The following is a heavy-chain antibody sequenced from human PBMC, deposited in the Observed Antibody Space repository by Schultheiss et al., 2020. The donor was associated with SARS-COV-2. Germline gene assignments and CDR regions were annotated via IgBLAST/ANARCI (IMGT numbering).Heavy chain of an antibody. V-gene: IGHV3-23*01. CDR1: GFTFSSYA. CDR2: ISGSGGST. Sequence: GSLRLSCAASGFTFSSYAMSWVRQAPGKGLEWVSAISGSGGSTYYADSVKGRFTISRDNPKNTLYLQMNSLRAEDTAVYYCAKEPTYCGGDCYFGVGDYWGQGTLVTVSS. D-gene: IGHD2-21*02. J-gene: IGHJ4*02. CDR3: AKEPTYCGGDCYFGVGDY.